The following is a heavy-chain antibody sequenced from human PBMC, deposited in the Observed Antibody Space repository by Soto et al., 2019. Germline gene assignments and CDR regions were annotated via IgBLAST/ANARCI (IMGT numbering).Heavy chain of an antibody. CDR3: ARDGAPDSSSWYDPTFDY. Sequence: ASVKVSCKASGYTFTSYAMHWVRQAPGQRLEWMGWINAGNGNTKYSQKFQGRVTITRDTSASTAYMELSSLRSEDTAVYYCARDGAPDSSSWYDPTFDYWGQGTLVTVSS. CDR2: INAGNGNT. V-gene: IGHV1-3*01. D-gene: IGHD6-13*01. J-gene: IGHJ4*02. CDR1: GYTFTSYA.